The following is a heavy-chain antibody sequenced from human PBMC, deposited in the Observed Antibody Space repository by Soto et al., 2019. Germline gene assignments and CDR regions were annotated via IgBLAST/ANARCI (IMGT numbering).Heavy chain of an antibody. V-gene: IGHV4-61*01. D-gene: IGHD2-21*02. CDR1: GGSVSSGSYN. J-gene: IGHJ6*02. CDR3: ARANMVTATSHCGMDV. CDR2: IYYSGST. Sequence: QVQLQESGPGLVKTSETLSLTCTVSGGSVSSGSYNWSWIRQPPGKGLEWSGYIYYSGSTNYNPTLKSRVTISVDTSKDQFSLKLSSVTAADRAVYYCARANMVTATSHCGMDVWGQGTTVTVSS.